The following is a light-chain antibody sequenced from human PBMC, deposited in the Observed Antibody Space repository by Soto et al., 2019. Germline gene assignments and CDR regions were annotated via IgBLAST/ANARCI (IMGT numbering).Light chain of an antibody. J-gene: IGKJ4*01. CDR1: HPININ. CDR3: QHYQCYPPS. CDR2: AAT. Sequence: DIQMTQSPSSLSASVGDRVTITCRASHPININLVWFQQKPGKAPKSLIYAATNLQSGVPSRFSGSGGGTDFSLTISSLQPEDVATYYCQHYQCYPPSFGGGTKLEIK. V-gene: IGKV1-16*01.